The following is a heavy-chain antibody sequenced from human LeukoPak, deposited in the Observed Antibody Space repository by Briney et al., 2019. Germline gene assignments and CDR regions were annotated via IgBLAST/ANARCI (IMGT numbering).Heavy chain of an antibody. Sequence: PGRSLRLSCAASGFTFSSYSMNWVRQAPGKGLEWVSAISGSGGSTYYADSVKGRFTISRDNSKNTLYLQMNSLRAEDTAVYYCARRSCSSTSCYRGYYYGSGSFYFDYWGQGTLVTVSS. D-gene: IGHD2-2*02. CDR3: ARRSCSSTSCYRGYYYGSGSFYFDY. CDR2: ISGSGGST. CDR1: GFTFSSYS. V-gene: IGHV3-23*01. J-gene: IGHJ4*02.